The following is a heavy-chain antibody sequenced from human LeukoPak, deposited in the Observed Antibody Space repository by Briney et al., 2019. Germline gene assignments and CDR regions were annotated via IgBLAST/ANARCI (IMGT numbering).Heavy chain of an antibody. CDR2: ISYDGSNK. V-gene: IGHV3-30*04. Sequence: GRSLRLSCAASGFTFSSYAMHWVRQAPGKGLEWVAVISYDGSNKYYADSVKGRFTISGDNSKNTLYLQMNSLRAEDTAVYYCARSPEDYYDSSGPLDYWGQGTLVTVSS. CDR3: ARSPEDYYDSSGPLDY. D-gene: IGHD3-22*01. J-gene: IGHJ4*02. CDR1: GFTFSSYA.